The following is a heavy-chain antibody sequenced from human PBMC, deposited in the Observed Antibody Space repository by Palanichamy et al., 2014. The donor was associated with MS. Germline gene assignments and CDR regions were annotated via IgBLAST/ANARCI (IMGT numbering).Heavy chain of an antibody. CDR3: ARLHKQPVAGTRNWFDP. J-gene: IGHJ5*02. CDR1: GGSISSSSYY. V-gene: IGHV4-39*01. CDR2: IYYSGST. Sequence: QLQLQESGPGLVKPSGTLSLSCTVSGGSISSSSYYWGWIRQPPGKGLEWIGSIYYSGSTYYNPSLKSRVTISVDTSKNQFSLKLSSVTAADTAAYYCARLHKQPVAGTRNWFDPWGQGTLVTVSS. D-gene: IGHD6-19*01.